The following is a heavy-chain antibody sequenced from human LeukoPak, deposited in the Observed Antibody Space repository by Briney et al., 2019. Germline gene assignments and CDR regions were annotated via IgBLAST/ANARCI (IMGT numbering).Heavy chain of an antibody. CDR2: IYRGGRI. V-gene: IGHV3-53*01. Sequence: SRGSLRLSCAASVFTVIINYMSWVRHTPGKGLEWVSVIYRGGRIYFAEAVKGRFHISRDNSKNTLYLQMNSLRVEDTAIYYCARDYPPYYYHSWRQGTLVTVSS. J-gene: IGHJ4*02. CDR3: ARDYPPYYYHS. CDR1: VFTVIINY.